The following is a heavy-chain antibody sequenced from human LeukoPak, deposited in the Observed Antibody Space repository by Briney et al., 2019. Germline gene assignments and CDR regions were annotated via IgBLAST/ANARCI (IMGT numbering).Heavy chain of an antibody. V-gene: IGHV4-39*01. Sequence: SETLSLTCTVSGGSISSSSYYWGWIRQPPGKGLEWIGSIYYSGSTYYNPSLESRVTISVDTSKNQFSLKLSSVTAADTAVYYCARVYGGNSVYLDYWGQGTLVTVSS. D-gene: IGHD4-23*01. CDR1: GGSISSSSYY. CDR2: IYYSGST. J-gene: IGHJ4*02. CDR3: ARVYGGNSVYLDY.